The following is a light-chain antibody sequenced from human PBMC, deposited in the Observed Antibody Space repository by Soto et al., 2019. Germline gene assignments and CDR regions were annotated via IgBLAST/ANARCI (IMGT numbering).Light chain of an antibody. CDR1: QAITSA. J-gene: IGKJ5*01. Sequence: AIQLTQSPSSLSASVGDRVTITCRASQAITSALAWYQQKPGKAPNLLIYAASSLKSGVPSRFSGSGSGTDFTLTISSLQPGDFATYYCQQFNSYVITFGQGTRLETK. CDR3: QQFNSYVIT. V-gene: IGKV1-13*02. CDR2: AAS.